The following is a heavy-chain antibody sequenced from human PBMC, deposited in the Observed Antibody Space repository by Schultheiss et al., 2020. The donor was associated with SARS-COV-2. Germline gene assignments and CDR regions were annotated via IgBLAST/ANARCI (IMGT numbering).Heavy chain of an antibody. CDR2: IKQDGSEK. CDR1: GFTFSSYW. Sequence: GGSLRLSCAASGFTFSSYWMSWVRQAPGKGLEWVANIKQDGSEKYYADSVKGRFTISRDNSKNTLYLQMNSLRAEDTAVYYCARDSYSSTTNYYYYGMDVWGQGTTVTVSS. J-gene: IGHJ6*02. CDR3: ARDSYSSTTNYYYYGMDV. D-gene: IGHD6-19*01. V-gene: IGHV3-7*01.